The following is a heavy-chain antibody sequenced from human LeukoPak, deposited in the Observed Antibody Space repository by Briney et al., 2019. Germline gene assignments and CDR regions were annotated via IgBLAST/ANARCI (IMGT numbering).Heavy chain of an antibody. J-gene: IGHJ3*02. Sequence: SGTLSLTCAVSAYSISSGNYWGWIRQSPGEGLEWIGSVHHGGSAYYNPSLKSRVTILVDTSKNHFSLKLTSVTAADTAVYYCARRKIAVLAAFDIWGQGTMVTVSS. CDR3: ARRKIAVLAAFDI. V-gene: IGHV4-38-2*01. D-gene: IGHD6-19*01. CDR1: AYSISSGNY. CDR2: VHHGGSA.